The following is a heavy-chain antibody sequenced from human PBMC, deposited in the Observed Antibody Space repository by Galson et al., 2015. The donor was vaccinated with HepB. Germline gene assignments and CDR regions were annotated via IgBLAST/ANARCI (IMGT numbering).Heavy chain of an antibody. CDR3: AKGDTAYSSGWPVYYFDY. D-gene: IGHD6-19*01. Sequence: SLRLPCAASGFTFSVYVMSWVRQAPGKGLEWVSTLSVRGTNTYYADSVKGRFTISRDNSKNTLYLQMSGLRAEDTAIYYCAKGDTAYSSGWPVYYFDYWGQGTLVTVSS. V-gene: IGHV3-23*01. CDR1: GFTFSVYV. J-gene: IGHJ4*02. CDR2: LSVRGTNT.